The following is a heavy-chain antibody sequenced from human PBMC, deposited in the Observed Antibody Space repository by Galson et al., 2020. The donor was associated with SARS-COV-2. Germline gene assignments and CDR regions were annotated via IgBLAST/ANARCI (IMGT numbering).Heavy chain of an antibody. CDR1: GYTFTSYD. CDR2: MNPNSGNT. J-gene: IGHJ3*02. V-gene: IGHV1-8*01. CDR3: ARALITMIGGGEAFDI. D-gene: IGHD3-22*01. Sequence: GESLKISCKASGYTFTSYDINWVRQATGQGLEWMGWMNPNSGNTGYAQKFQGRVTMTRNTSISTAYMELSSLRSEDTAVYYCARALITMIGGGEAFDIWGQGTMVTVSS.